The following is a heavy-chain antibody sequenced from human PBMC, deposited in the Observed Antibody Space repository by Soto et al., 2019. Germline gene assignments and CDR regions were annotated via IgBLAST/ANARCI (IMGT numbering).Heavy chain of an antibody. CDR1: GFMFSAYT. J-gene: IGHJ4*02. Sequence: GGSLRLSCAASGFMFSAYTMSWVRQAPGKGLEWLSSITSNSDHIDYADSVRGRFTVSRDNARKSLYLQMDSLGAEDTGVYYCATPYYYNHWGPGT. V-gene: IGHV3-21*01. CDR3: ATPYYYNH. CDR2: ITSNSDHI.